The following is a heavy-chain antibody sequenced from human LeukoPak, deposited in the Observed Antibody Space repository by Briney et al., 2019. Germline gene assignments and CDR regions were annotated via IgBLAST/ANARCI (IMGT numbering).Heavy chain of an antibody. J-gene: IGHJ4*02. CDR1: GYSISSGYY. D-gene: IGHD4-17*01. CDR2: IYHSGST. V-gene: IGHV4-38-2*02. CDR3: ARAVTVTTVNFDY. Sequence: SETLSLTCTVSGYSISSGYYWGWIRQPPGKGLEWIGSIYHSGSTYYNPSLKSRVTISVDTSKNQFSLKLSSVTAADTAVYYCARAVTVTTVNFDYWGQGTLVTVSS.